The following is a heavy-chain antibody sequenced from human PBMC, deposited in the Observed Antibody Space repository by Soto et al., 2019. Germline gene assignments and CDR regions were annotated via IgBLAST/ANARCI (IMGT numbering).Heavy chain of an antibody. V-gene: IGHV4-31*03. D-gene: IGHD5-12*01. CDR1: GGSISSGGYY. J-gene: IGHJ5*02. CDR2: IYYSGST. CDR3: ARTKVATIGVSYWFDP. Sequence: TLSLTCTVSGGSISSGGYYWSWIRQHPGKGLEWIGYIYYSGSTYYNPSLKSRVTISVDTSKNQFSLKLSSVTAADTAVYYCARTKVATIGVSYWFDPWGQGTLVTVSS.